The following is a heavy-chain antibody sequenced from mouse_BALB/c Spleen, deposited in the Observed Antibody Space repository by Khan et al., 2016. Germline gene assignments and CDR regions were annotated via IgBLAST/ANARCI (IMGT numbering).Heavy chain of an antibody. Sequence: QVQLQQSGAELAKPGASVKMSCKASGYTFTSYWMHWVKQRPGRGLEWIGYINPSTGYTEYNQKFKDKATLTADKSSSTAYMQLSSLTSEDSAVYYCASYYYGSSYFDYWGQGTTLTVSS. CDR3: ASYYYGSSYFDY. CDR2: INPSTGYT. J-gene: IGHJ2*01. D-gene: IGHD1-1*01. V-gene: IGHV1-7*01. CDR1: GYTFTSYW.